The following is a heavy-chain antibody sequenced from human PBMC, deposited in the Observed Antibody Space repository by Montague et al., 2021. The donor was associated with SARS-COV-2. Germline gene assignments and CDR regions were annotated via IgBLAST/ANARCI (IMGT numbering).Heavy chain of an antibody. CDR2: ISYDGSNK. J-gene: IGHJ4*02. Sequence: WIRQPPGKGLEWVAVISYDGSNKYYADSVKGRFTISRDNSKNTLYLQMNSLRAEDTAVYYCASGLLWFGEPDYWGQGTLVTVSS. V-gene: IGHV3-30-3*01. CDR3: ASGLLWFGEPDY. D-gene: IGHD3-10*01.